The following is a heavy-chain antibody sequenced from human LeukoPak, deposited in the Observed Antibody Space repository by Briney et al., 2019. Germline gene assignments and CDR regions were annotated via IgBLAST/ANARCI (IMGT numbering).Heavy chain of an antibody. Sequence: PGRSLRLSCAASGFTFSSYAMHWVRQAPGKGLEWVAVISYDGSNKYYADSVKGRLTISRDNSKNTLYLQMNSLRAEATAVYYCARDRDYGDYFDSWGQGTLVTVSS. V-gene: IGHV3-30*04. D-gene: IGHD4-17*01. CDR3: ARDRDYGDYFDS. CDR2: ISYDGSNK. J-gene: IGHJ4*02. CDR1: GFTFSSYA.